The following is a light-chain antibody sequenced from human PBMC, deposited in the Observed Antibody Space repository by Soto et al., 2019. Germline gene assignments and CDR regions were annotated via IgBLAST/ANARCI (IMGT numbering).Light chain of an antibody. V-gene: IGKV2-30*01. CDR2: KAS. Sequence: DVVMTQSPLSLPVTLGQPASISCRSSQSIVYSDGKAYLSWFQQSPGQSPRRLIYKASNRVSGVPERFRGRGSGADFTLEIDRVEGEDVGMYYCMQGTYWPPTFGRGTRVEIK. J-gene: IGKJ1*01. CDR1: QSIVYSDGKAY. CDR3: MQGTYWPPT.